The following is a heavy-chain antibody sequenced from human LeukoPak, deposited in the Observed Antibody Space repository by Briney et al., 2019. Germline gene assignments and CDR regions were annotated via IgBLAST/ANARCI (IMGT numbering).Heavy chain of an antibody. Sequence: SETLSLTCAVYGGSFSGYYWSWIRQPPGKGLEWIGEINHSGSTNYNPSLESRVTISVDTSKNQFSLKLSSVTAADTAVYYCARRLRYSYYYYMDVWGKGTTVTISS. J-gene: IGHJ6*03. CDR2: INHSGST. V-gene: IGHV4-34*01. D-gene: IGHD3-9*01. CDR3: ARRLRYSYYYYMDV. CDR1: GGSFSGYY.